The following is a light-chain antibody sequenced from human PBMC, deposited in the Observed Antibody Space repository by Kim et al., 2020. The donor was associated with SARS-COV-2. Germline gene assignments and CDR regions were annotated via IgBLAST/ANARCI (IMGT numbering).Light chain of an antibody. CDR3: ASWDDGLNGPV. CDR1: KSNIGNNF. Sequence: GQSVTIYCSGSKSNIGNNFVYWYQQFPGAAPKLLVYRNHERPSGVPDRFSGSKSDTSASQAIAGLRSADEADYYCASWDDGLNGPVFGGGTQLTVL. V-gene: IGLV1-47*01. J-gene: IGLJ3*02. CDR2: RNH.